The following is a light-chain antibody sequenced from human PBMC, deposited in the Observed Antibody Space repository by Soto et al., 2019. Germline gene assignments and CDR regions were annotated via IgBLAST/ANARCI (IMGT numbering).Light chain of an antibody. CDR3: QKYNSAPRT. CDR2: AAS. V-gene: IGKV1-27*01. CDR1: QGISTY. J-gene: IGKJ1*01. Sequence: DIQMTQSPSSLSASVGDRVTITCRARQGISTYLAWYQQKPGKVPKLLIYAASTLQSGVPSRFSGSGSGTDFTLTISSLQPEDVATYYCQKYNSAPRTFGQGTKVEIK.